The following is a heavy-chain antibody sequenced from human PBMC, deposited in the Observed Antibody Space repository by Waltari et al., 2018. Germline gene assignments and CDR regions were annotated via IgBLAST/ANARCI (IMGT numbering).Heavy chain of an antibody. J-gene: IGHJ4*02. D-gene: IGHD5-12*01. CDR1: GYSISSGYY. Sequence: QVQLQESGPGLVKPSETLSLTCAVSGYSISSGYYWGWIRQPPGKGLEWIGSIYHSGSTYYNPSLKIRVTISVDTSKNQFSLKLSSVTAADTAVYYCAALVATSYFDYWGQGTLVTVSS. V-gene: IGHV4-38-2*01. CDR2: IYHSGST. CDR3: AALVATSYFDY.